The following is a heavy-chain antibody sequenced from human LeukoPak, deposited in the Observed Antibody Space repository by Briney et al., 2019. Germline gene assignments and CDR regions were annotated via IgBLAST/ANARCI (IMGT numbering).Heavy chain of an antibody. V-gene: IGHV3-21*01. D-gene: IGHD1-1*01. Sequence: GGSLRLSCAASGFTFSNYSMNWVPQAPGKGLEWVSSISSSSSYIYYADSVKGRFTISRDNAKNSLYLQMNSLRAEDTAVYYCARGQHGRFDYWGQGTLVTVSS. CDR3: ARGQHGRFDY. CDR2: ISSSSSYI. J-gene: IGHJ4*02. CDR1: GFTFSNYS.